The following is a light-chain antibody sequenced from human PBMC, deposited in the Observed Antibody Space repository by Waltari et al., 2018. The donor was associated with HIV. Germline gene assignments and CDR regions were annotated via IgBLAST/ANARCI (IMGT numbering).Light chain of an antibody. J-gene: IGKJ1*01. Sequence: DIQMTQSPSTLSASVGDRVTITCRASRNLRNWLAWYQQKPGKAPKLLIYKVSTLESGVPSRFSGSGSGTEFTLTSSGLQPDDSATYYCQQFNYFWTFGQGTKVESK. CDR2: KVS. CDR1: RNLRNW. V-gene: IGKV1-5*03. CDR3: QQFNYFWT.